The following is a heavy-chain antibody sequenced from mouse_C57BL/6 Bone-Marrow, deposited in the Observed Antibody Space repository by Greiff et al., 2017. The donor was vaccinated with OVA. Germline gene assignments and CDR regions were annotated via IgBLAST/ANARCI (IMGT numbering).Heavy chain of an antibody. CDR2: IYPGSGST. J-gene: IGHJ4*01. D-gene: IGHD1-1*01. Sequence: VQLQQSGAELVKPGASVKMSCTASGYTFTSYWITWVKPRPGQGLEWIGDIYPGSGSTNYNEKFKSKATLPVDTSSSTAYMQLSSLTSEDSAVYYCASQIYYYGSSYEDYAMDYWGQGTSVTVSS. V-gene: IGHV1-55*01. CDR3: ASQIYYYGSSYEDYAMDY. CDR1: GYTFTSYW.